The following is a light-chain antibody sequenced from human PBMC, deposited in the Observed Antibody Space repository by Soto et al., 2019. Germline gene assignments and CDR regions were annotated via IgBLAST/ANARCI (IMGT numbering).Light chain of an antibody. CDR1: QSVSSSY. J-gene: IGKJ2*01. V-gene: IGKV3-20*01. CDR3: QRYGSSPRYT. Sequence: EIVLTQSPGTLSLSPGERATLSCRASQSVSSSYLAWYQQKPGQAPRLLIYGASSRATGIPDRFSGSGSGTDVTLTISRLETEDLAVYHCQRYGSSPRYTFGQGTKLEIK. CDR2: GAS.